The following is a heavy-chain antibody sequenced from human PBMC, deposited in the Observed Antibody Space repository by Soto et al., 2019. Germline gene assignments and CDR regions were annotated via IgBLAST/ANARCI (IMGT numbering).Heavy chain of an antibody. D-gene: IGHD6-13*01. CDR1: GYTFTSYY. Sequence: ASVKVSCKASGYTFTSYYMHWVRQAPGQGLEWMGIINPSGGSTSYAQKFQGRVTMTRDTSTSTVYMELGSLRSEDTAVYYCAKVGAGHYYYYGMDVWGQGTTVTVSS. V-gene: IGHV1-46*01. J-gene: IGHJ6*02. CDR2: INPSGGST. CDR3: AKVGAGHYYYYGMDV.